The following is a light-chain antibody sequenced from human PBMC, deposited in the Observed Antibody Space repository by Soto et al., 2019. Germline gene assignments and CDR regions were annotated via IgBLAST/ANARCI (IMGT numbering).Light chain of an antibody. CDR2: TAS. V-gene: IGKV1-9*01. Sequence: IQLTQSPSSLSASVGDRVTITCRASQGISSHLAWYQQKPGKAPKLLIYTASTLQTGVPSRFSGGGSGTDFTLSLSSLQPEDSATYYCQQVNSFPSTFGQGTRLE. CDR3: QQVNSFPST. CDR1: QGISSH. J-gene: IGKJ5*01.